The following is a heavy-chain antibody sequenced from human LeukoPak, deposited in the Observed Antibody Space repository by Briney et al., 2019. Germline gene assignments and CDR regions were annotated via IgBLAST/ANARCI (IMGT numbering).Heavy chain of an antibody. J-gene: IGHJ3*02. V-gene: IGHV3-66*02. CDR3: ARDAFDI. CDR2: IYSGDNT. CDR1: GFTVSNNY. Sequence: GGSLRLSCAASGFTVSNNYMSWVRQAPGKGLEWVSVIYSGDNTYYVESVKGRFTISRDNSKNTLYLQMNSLRAEGTPVYYCARDAFDIWGQGTMVTVSS.